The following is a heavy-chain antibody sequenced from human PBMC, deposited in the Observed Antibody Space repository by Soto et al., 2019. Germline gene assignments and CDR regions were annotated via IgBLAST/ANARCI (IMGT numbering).Heavy chain of an antibody. J-gene: IGHJ4*02. CDR3: APLGDYGGHARKYYFDY. CDR1: GFSLSSVGVG. V-gene: IGHV2-5*02. D-gene: IGHD4-17*01. Sequence: QITLKESGPTLVKPTQTLTLTCTFSGFSLSSVGVGVGWIRQPPGKALQWLAVIYYDDDMRYSPSLKTRLTITKDTSKNQVVLTMTNMDPVDTATYYCAPLGDYGGHARKYYFDYWGQGTLVTVSS. CDR2: IYYDDDM.